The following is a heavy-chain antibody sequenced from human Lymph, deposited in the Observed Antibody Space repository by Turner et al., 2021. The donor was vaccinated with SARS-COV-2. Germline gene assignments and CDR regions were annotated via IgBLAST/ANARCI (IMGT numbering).Heavy chain of an antibody. D-gene: IGHD6-13*01. J-gene: IGHJ6*02. CDR3: ARDLGTYGMDV. Sequence: EVQLVATGGGLIQPGGSLRLSCAASGIIVSRNYMNWVRQAPGKGLEWVSVIYSGGTTYYADSVKGRFTISRDNSKSTLYLQMNSLRVEDTAVYYCARDLGTYGMDVWGQGTTVTVSS. V-gene: IGHV3-53*02. CDR2: IYSGGTT. CDR1: GIIVSRNY.